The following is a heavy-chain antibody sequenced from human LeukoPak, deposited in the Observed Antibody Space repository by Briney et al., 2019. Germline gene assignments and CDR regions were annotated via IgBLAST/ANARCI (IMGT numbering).Heavy chain of an antibody. J-gene: IGHJ4*02. D-gene: IGHD1-7*01. CDR1: GGTFSSYA. CDR2: IIPIFGTA. Sequence: SVKVSCKASGGTFSSYAIGWVRQAPGQGLEWMGGIIPIFGTANYAQKFQGRVTITTDESTSTAYMELSSLRSEDTAVYYCAALYNWNYGVANFDYWGQGTLVTVSS. V-gene: IGHV1-69*05. CDR3: AALYNWNYGVANFDY.